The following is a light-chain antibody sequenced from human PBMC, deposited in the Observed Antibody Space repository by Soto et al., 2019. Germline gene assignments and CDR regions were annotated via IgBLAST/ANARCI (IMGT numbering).Light chain of an antibody. V-gene: IGKV4-1*01. J-gene: IGKJ2*01. CDR1: QSVLYRSNNKNY. CDR2: WAS. Sequence: DIVMTQSPDSLAVSLGERATINCKSSQSVLYRSNNKNYLAWYQQKPGQPPKLLIYWASTRESGVPDRFSGSGSGTDFTLTISSLQAEDVAVYYCQQYYTTPYTCGQGTTLEIK. CDR3: QQYYTTPYT.